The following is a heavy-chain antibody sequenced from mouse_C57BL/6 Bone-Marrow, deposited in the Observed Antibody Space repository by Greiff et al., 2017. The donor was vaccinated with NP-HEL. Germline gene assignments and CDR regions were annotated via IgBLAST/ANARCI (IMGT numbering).Heavy chain of an antibody. J-gene: IGHJ3*01. CDR2: IYPGSGST. CDR1: GYTFTSYW. Sequence: VQLQQSGAELVKPGASVKMSCKASGYTFTSYWITWVKQRPGQGLEWIGDIYPGSGSTNYNEKFKSKATLTVDTSSSTAYMQLSSLTSEDSAVYYCAREGDSSGWAWFAYWGQGTLVTVSA. D-gene: IGHD3-2*02. CDR3: AREGDSSGWAWFAY. V-gene: IGHV1-55*01.